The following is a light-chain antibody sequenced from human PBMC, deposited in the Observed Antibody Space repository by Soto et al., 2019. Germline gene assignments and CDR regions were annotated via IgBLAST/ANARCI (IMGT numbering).Light chain of an antibody. CDR3: QQYDRSPRT. Sequence: EIVLTQSPGTLSLSPGKRATLSCRASQSVSSYYLAWFQHKPGQPPRLLIYGASIRATGIPDRFSGSGSGTDFTLTINRLEPEDFTVYYCQQYDRSPRTFGQGTRVDIK. CDR1: QSVSSYY. J-gene: IGKJ1*01. CDR2: GAS. V-gene: IGKV3-20*01.